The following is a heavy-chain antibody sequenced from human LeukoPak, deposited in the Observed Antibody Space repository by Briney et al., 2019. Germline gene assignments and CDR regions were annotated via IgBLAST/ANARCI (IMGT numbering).Heavy chain of an antibody. Sequence: GGSLRLSCAASRFTFSSYSMNWVRQAPGKGLEWVSYISSSSSTIYYADSVKGRFTISRDNAKNSLYLQMNSLRAEDTAVYYCARDPRFLEWLPYDYWGQGTLVTVSS. V-gene: IGHV3-48*01. D-gene: IGHD3-3*01. J-gene: IGHJ4*02. CDR3: ARDPRFLEWLPYDY. CDR1: RFTFSSYS. CDR2: ISSSSSTI.